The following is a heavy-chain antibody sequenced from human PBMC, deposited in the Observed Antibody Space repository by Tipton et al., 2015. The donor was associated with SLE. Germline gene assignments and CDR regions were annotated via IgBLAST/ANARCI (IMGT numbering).Heavy chain of an antibody. CDR1: GGSISSYY. J-gene: IGHJ6*02. CDR2: IYYNGNT. V-gene: IGHV4-59*12. D-gene: IGHD1-14*01. CDR3: VRQPPGGGPGYQYDMDV. Sequence: TLSLTCTVSGGSISSYYWSWIRQPPGKGLEWIGYIYYNGNTYYTPSLKSRATISIDMSRNQFSLRLNFVTAADTAVYYCVRQPPGGGPGYQYDMDVWGQGTAVTVSS.